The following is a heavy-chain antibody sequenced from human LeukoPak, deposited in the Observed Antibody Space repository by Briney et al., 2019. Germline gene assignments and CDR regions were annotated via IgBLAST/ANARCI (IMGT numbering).Heavy chain of an antibody. CDR1: GFSFSSYT. D-gene: IGHD2-15*01. V-gene: IGHV3-21*01. CDR3: ARGYWSGGSCYFLVDY. J-gene: IGHJ4*02. CDR2: ISSSSSYI. Sequence: GGSLRLSCAASGFSFSSYTMNWVRQAPGPGLEWVSSISSSSSYIYYADSVNGRFTISRDNAKNSLYLHMSSLRAEDTAVYYCARGYWSGGSCYFLVDYWGQGTLVTVSS.